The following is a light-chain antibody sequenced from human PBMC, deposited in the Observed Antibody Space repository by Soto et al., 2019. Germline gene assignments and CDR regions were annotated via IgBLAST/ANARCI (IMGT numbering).Light chain of an antibody. J-gene: IGKJ4*01. CDR2: AAS. Sequence: EIVLTQSPGTLSLSPGERATLSCRASQSVSNNYLAWYQHQRGQAPRLLIYAASSRATGIPDRFSGTGSGTDFTLTISRLEHEDFALYYCQQYGSAPLTFGGGTKVDIK. CDR3: QQYGSAPLT. CDR1: QSVSNNY. V-gene: IGKV3-20*01.